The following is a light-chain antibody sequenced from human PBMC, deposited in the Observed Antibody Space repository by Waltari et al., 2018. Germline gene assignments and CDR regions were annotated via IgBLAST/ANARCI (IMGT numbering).Light chain of an antibody. CDR1: RSNIGTSP. CDR3: ATWDDSLTGVV. V-gene: IGLV1-44*01. CDR2: FNG. Sequence: QSVLTQPPSASGTPGQRVTISCSGSRSNIGTSPVTWYQHVSGTAPKLLMYFNGPRPSWVPDRFSGSKSGTSASLAISGLQTEDEADYYCATWDDSLTGVVFGGGTKLTVL. J-gene: IGLJ3*02.